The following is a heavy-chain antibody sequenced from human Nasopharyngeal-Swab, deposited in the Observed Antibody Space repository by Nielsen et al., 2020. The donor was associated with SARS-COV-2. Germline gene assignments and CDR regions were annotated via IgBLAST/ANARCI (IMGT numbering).Heavy chain of an antibody. CDR3: ARDPSGWGAYSDY. Sequence: ASVKVSCKASGHTFPNYGIFWVRQAPGQGLECMGWISPYNGNTNYAQTVQGRVTMTTDTSTTTAYMELRSLRSDDTAVYYCARDPSGWGAYSDYWGQGTLVTVSS. V-gene: IGHV1-18*01. CDR1: GHTFPNYG. CDR2: ISPYNGNT. D-gene: IGHD6-19*01. J-gene: IGHJ4*02.